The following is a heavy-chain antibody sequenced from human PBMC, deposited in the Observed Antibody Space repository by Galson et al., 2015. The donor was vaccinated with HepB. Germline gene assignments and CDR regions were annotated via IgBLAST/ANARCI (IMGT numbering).Heavy chain of an antibody. CDR1: GFTFSSYS. CDR2: ISSSSSTI. V-gene: IGHV3-48*02. CDR3: ARDGPRITMIPLDSLFDAFDI. D-gene: IGHD3-22*01. J-gene: IGHJ3*02. Sequence: SLRLSCAASGFTFSSYSMNWVRQAPGKGLEWVSYISSSSSTIYYADSVKGRFTISRDNAKNSLYLQMNSLRDEDTAVYYCARDGPRITMIPLDSLFDAFDIWGQGTMVTVSS.